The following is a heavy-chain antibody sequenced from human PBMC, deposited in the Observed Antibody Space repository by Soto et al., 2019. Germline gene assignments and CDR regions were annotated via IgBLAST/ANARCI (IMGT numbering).Heavy chain of an antibody. CDR3: ARQNYYSGMDV. D-gene: IGHD3-10*01. Sequence: ASVKVSCKTSGYTFTSYFITWVRQAPGHGLEWMGWISPYNGNTNYAQMLQGRVTMTTDTFTSTGYLELRSLRSDDTAVYYCARQNYYSGMDVWGQGTTVTVSS. CDR2: ISPYNGNT. CDR1: GYTFTSYF. V-gene: IGHV1-18*01. J-gene: IGHJ6*02.